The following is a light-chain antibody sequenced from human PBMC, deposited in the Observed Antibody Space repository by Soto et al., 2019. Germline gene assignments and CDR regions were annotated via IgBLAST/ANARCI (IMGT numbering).Light chain of an antibody. Sequence: EIVLTQSPATLSLSPGERATLSCRASQSVRSNLVWYQQKPGQAPRLLIYDASNRATGIPARFSGSGSGTDFTLTISSLEPEDFAVYYCQHRANWPITFGGGTKVEIK. CDR2: DAS. V-gene: IGKV3-11*01. CDR1: QSVRSN. CDR3: QHRANWPIT. J-gene: IGKJ4*01.